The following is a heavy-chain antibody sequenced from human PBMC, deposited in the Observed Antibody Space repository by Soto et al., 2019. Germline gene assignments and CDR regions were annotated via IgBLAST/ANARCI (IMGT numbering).Heavy chain of an antibody. V-gene: IGHV3-11*01. J-gene: IGHJ4*02. CDR2: ISGSGDIT. Sequence: GGSLRLSCAASGFTFSDYQMSWIRQAPGKGLEWVSYISGSGDITYYADSVKGRFTISRDNAKNSLYLQMNSLRAEDTAVYYCARDLGYYASSGYFDYWGQGTLVTVSS. CDR3: ARDLGYYASSGYFDY. CDR1: GFTFSDYQ. D-gene: IGHD3-22*01.